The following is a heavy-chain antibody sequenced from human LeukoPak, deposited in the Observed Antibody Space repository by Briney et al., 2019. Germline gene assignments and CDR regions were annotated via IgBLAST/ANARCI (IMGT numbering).Heavy chain of an antibody. J-gene: IGHJ4*02. V-gene: IGHV1-46*01. Sequence: RASVKVSCKASGYTFTSYYMHWARQAPGQGLEWMGIINPSGGSTSYAQKFQGRVTMTRDMSTSTAYMELSRLRSDDTAVYYCARGDNGYTPSDALDYWGQGTLVTVSS. CDR1: GYTFTSYY. CDR3: ARGDNGYTPSDALDY. D-gene: IGHD5-18*01. CDR2: INPSGGST.